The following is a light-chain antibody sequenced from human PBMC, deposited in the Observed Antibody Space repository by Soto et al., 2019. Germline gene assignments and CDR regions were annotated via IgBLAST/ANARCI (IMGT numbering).Light chain of an antibody. V-gene: IGKV3-11*01. Sequence: EIVLTQPPATLSLSTGERATLSCRASQSVGGHLAWYQQKPGQAPRLLIYDASDRATGIPARFSGSGSETDFTLTISSLEPDDFAVYYCQQRNNWPPSITFGQGTRLEIK. CDR1: QSVGGH. CDR2: DAS. CDR3: QQRNNWPPSIT. J-gene: IGKJ5*01.